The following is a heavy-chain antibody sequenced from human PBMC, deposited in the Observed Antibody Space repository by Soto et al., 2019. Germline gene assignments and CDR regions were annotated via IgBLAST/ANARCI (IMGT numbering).Heavy chain of an antibody. Sequence: GGSLRLSCAASGFAFSSYAMSWVRQAPGKGLEWVSTISGTGDSTYYADSVKGRFTISRDNSESTVFLQMSSLRAEDTAVYYCAKRPVYYGRSFRYYDYWSQGTLVTVSS. V-gene: IGHV3-23*01. CDR1: GFAFSSYA. J-gene: IGHJ4*02. CDR2: ISGTGDST. D-gene: IGHD3-10*01. CDR3: AKRPVYYGRSFRYYDY.